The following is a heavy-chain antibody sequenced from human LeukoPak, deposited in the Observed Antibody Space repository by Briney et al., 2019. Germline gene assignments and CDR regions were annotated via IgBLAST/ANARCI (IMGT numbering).Heavy chain of an antibody. Sequence: PGGSLRLSCAASGFTVSSKYMSWVRQAPGKGLEWVGFIRSKAYGGTTEYAASVKGRFTISRDDSKSIAYLQMNSLKTEDTAVYYCTFGELPYYFDYWGQGTLVTVSS. D-gene: IGHD3-10*01. V-gene: IGHV3-49*04. CDR2: IRSKAYGGTT. CDR1: GFTVSSKY. CDR3: TFGELPYYFDY. J-gene: IGHJ4*02.